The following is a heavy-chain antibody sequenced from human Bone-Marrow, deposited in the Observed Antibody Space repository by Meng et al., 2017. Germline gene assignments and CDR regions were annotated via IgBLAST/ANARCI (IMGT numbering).Heavy chain of an antibody. CDR1: GGSISSYY. V-gene: IGHV4-59*01. J-gene: IGHJ5*02. Sequence: SETLSLTCTVSGGSISSYYWSWIRQPPGKGLEWIGYIYYSGSTNYNPSLKSRVTISVDTSKNQFSLKLSSVTAADTAVYYCARGGLWFANWFDPWGQGTLVTSPQ. CDR3: ARGGLWFANWFDP. CDR2: IYYSGST. D-gene: IGHD3-10*01.